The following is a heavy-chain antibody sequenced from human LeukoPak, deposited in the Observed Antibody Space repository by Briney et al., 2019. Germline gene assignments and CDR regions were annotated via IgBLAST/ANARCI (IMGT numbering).Heavy chain of an antibody. Sequence: ASVKVSCKASGYTFTSYDINWVRQATGQGLEWMGWMNPNSGNTGYAQKFQGRVTITRNTSISTAYMELSSLRSEDTAVYYCARALSNWNDFDYWGQGTLVTVSS. CDR1: GYTFTSYD. CDR3: ARALSNWNDFDY. V-gene: IGHV1-8*03. J-gene: IGHJ4*02. CDR2: MNPNSGNT. D-gene: IGHD1-20*01.